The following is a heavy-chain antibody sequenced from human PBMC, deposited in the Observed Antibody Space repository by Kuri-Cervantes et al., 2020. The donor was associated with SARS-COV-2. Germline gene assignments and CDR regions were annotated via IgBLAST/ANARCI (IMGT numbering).Heavy chain of an antibody. J-gene: IGHJ4*02. CDR2: ISESGTYK. V-gene: IGHV3-21*01. Sequence: GESLKISCSASGFSFSDYSMNWVRQAPGMGLEWVSYISESGTYKYYADSLRGRFTMSRDNADNSLFLQMNNLRADGTAIYYCTRDSHYDFLTGYYSDFWGQGTLVTVSS. CDR1: GFSFSDYS. D-gene: IGHD3-9*01. CDR3: TRDSHYDFLTGYYSDF.